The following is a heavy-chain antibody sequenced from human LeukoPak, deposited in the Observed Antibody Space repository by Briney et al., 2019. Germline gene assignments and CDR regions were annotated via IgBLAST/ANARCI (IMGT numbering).Heavy chain of an antibody. Sequence: PGGSLRLSCVASGFTFSSYGMHWVRQAPGKGLEWMAFIRYDGSEKHYADSVKGRFTISRDNSENTLYLQMKSLRVEDTAVYYCAKDRNVVVPAANGPVDYWGQGTLVTVSS. V-gene: IGHV3-30*02. CDR2: IRYDGSEK. CDR1: GFTFSSYG. D-gene: IGHD2-2*01. CDR3: AKDRNVVVPAANGPVDY. J-gene: IGHJ4*02.